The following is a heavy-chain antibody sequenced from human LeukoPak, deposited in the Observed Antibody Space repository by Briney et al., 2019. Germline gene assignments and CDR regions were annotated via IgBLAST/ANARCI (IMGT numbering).Heavy chain of an antibody. J-gene: IGHJ4*02. CDR1: GFTFSSYG. Sequence: GGSLRLSCAASGFTFSSYGMHWVRQAPGKGLEWVAFIRYDGSNKYYADSVKGRFTISRDNSKNTLYLQMNSLRAEDTAVYYCAKDPRRGGYSPIFDYWGQGTLVTVSS. D-gene: IGHD3-22*01. V-gene: IGHV3-30*02. CDR2: IRYDGSNK. CDR3: AKDPRRGGYSPIFDY.